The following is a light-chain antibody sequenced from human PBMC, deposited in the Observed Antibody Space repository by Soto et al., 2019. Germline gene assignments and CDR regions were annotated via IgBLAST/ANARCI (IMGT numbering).Light chain of an antibody. Sequence: DIQMTQSPSTLSSSVGDIFTITCRASQSISSWLAWYQQKPGKAPKLLIYDASSLESGVPSRFSGSGSGTEFTLTISSLQPDDFATYYCQQYNSYWTFGQGTKVDIK. CDR3: QQYNSYWT. CDR2: DAS. V-gene: IGKV1-5*01. CDR1: QSISSW. J-gene: IGKJ1*01.